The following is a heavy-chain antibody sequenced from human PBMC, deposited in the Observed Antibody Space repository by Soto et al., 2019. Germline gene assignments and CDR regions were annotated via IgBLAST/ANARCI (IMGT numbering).Heavy chain of an antibody. V-gene: IGHV4-34*01. CDR1: GGSFSGYY. Sequence: QVQLQQWGAGLLKPSETLSLTCAVYGGSFSGYYWSWIRQPPGKGLEWIGEINHSGSTNYNPSLSSRVTISVDTSKNQFTLKLSSVTAADTAVYYCARGRFLEWLLYSSHYYMDVWGKGTTVTVSS. CDR3: ARGRFLEWLLYSSHYYMDV. J-gene: IGHJ6*03. D-gene: IGHD3-3*01. CDR2: INHSGST.